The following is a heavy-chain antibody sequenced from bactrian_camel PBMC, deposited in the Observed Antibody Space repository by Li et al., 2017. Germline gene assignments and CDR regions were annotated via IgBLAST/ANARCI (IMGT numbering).Heavy chain of an antibody. V-gene: IGHV3S40*01. CDR2: IAIGSIGDGST. D-gene: IGHD6*01. J-gene: IGHJ6*01. CDR3: ALAVPCMGWSMPAPKASDFGY. Sequence: VQLVESGGGSVQAGGSLRLSCVASGYTYSRSCMGWVRQAPGKGLEWVSTIAIGSIGDGSTWYSDSVKGRFTISQNNAKDTVYLQMESLKFEDTAVYYCALAVPCMGWSMPAPKASDFGYWGQGTQVTVS. CDR1: GYTYSRSC.